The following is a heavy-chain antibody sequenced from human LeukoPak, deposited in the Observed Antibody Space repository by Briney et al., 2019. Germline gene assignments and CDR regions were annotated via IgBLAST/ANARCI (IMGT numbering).Heavy chain of an antibody. V-gene: IGHV3-21*04. J-gene: IGHJ4*02. CDR3: AKSPLGGFGFFDY. Sequence: GGSLRLSCAASGFTFSSYSMNWVRQAPGKGLEWVSSISSSSSYIYYADSVKGRFTISRDNSKNTLYLQMNSLRAEDTAVYYCAKSPLGGFGFFDYWGQGTLVTVSS. CDR2: ISSSSSYI. CDR1: GFTFSSYS. D-gene: IGHD3-10*01.